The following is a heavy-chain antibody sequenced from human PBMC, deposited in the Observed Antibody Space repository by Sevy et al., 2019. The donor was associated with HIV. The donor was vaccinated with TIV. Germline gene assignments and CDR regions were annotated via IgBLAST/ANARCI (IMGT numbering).Heavy chain of an antibody. D-gene: IGHD6-13*01. CDR1: GFTFSSYS. V-gene: IGHV3-21*01. CDR2: ISSSSRYI. J-gene: IGHJ6*03. CDR3: ARDMGSGRSWYRRDYYYMDV. Sequence: GGSLRLSCAASGFTFSSYSMNWVRQAPGKGLEWVSSISSSSRYIYYADSVKGRFTISRDNAKNSLYLQMNSLRAEDTAVYYCARDMGSGRSWYRRDYYYMDVWGKGTTVTVSS.